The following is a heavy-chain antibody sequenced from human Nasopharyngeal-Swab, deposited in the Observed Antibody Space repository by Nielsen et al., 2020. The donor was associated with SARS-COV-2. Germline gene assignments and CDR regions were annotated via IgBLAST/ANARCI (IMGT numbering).Heavy chain of an antibody. CDR2: ISYDGSNK. CDR3: AKESGPLTQPDTYYYDSSGYPYYYYYGMDV. Sequence: WIRQPPGKGLEWVAVISYDGSNKYYADSVKGRFTVSRDNSKNTLYLQMNSLRAEDTAVYYCAKESGPLTQPDTYYYDSSGYPYYYYYGMDVWGQGTTVTVSS. J-gene: IGHJ6*02. V-gene: IGHV3-30-3*02. D-gene: IGHD3-22*01.